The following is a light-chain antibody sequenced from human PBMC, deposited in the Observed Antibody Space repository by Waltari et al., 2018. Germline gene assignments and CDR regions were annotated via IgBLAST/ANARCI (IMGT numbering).Light chain of an antibody. J-gene: IGKJ1*01. V-gene: IGKV3-15*01. CDR1: QSVGSN. CDR2: GAS. Sequence: EIVMTKSPETLSVSPGERPTLSCRASQSVGSNLAWYQQKPGQAPRLLIYGASTRATDIPARFSGSGSGTEFTLTITSMQSEDFAVYYCQQYNNWPPSWTFGQGTKVEIK. CDR3: QQYNNWPPSWT.